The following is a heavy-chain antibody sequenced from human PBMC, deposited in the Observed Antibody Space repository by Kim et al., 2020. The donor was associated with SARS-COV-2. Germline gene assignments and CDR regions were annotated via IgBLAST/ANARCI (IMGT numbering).Heavy chain of an antibody. CDR3: ARDPIQQLVGGSFDY. Sequence: GGSLRLSCAASGFTFSSYAMHWVRQAPGKGLEWVAVISYDGSNKYYADSVKGRFTISRDNSKNTLYLQMNSLRAEDTAVYYCARDPIQQLVGGSFDYWGQGTLVTVSS. J-gene: IGHJ4*02. V-gene: IGHV3-30*04. CDR2: ISYDGSNK. D-gene: IGHD6-13*01. CDR1: GFTFSSYA.